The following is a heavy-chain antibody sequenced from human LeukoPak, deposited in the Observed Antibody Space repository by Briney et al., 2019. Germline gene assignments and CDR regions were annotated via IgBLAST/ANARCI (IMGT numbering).Heavy chain of an antibody. V-gene: IGHV1-46*01. CDR1: GYTFTSYY. CDR3: ARVNKQWLVLN. J-gene: IGHJ4*02. D-gene: IGHD6-19*01. CDR2: INPSGGST. Sequence: ASVKVSCKASGYTFTSYYMHWVRQAPGQGLEWMGIINPSGGSTSYAQKFQGRVTMTRDMSTSTVYMELSSLRSEDTAVYYCARVNKQWLVLNWGQGTLVTVSS.